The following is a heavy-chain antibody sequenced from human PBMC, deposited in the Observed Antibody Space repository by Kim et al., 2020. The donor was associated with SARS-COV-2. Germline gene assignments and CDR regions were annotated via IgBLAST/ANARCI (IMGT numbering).Heavy chain of an antibody. Sequence: SETLSLTCRVSGGSINSGGLAWSWIRQAPGKGPEWIGYIFWSGTSHHNPALNRRVTLSLHASKNQFTLQLRSVTAADTAVYFCARGGASPVPPFFYFDL. CDR3: ARGGASPVPPFFYFDL. CDR1: GGSINSGGLA. D-gene: IGHD3-10*02. V-gene: IGHV4-30-2*01. J-gene: IGHJ2*01. CDR2: IFWSGTS.